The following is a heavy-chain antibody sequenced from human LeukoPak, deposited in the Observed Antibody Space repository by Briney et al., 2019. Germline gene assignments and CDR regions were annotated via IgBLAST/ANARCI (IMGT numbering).Heavy chain of an antibody. V-gene: IGHV3-53*01. CDR3: ARESNYYGSGSYYNGGFDY. CDR2: IYSGGST. D-gene: IGHD3-10*01. Sequence: GGSLSLSCTVSGFTLDDYAMHWVRQAPGKGLGWGSVIYSGGSTYYADSVKGRFTISRDNSKNTLYLQMNSMRAEDTAVYYCARESNYYGSGSYYNGGFDYWGQGTLVTVSS. J-gene: IGHJ4*02. CDR1: GFTLDDYA.